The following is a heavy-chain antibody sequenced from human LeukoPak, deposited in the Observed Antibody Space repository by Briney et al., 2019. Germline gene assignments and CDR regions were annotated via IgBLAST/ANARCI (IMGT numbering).Heavy chain of an antibody. CDR3: AHYQPLDYGDYEASFDY. CDR1: GFSLSTSGVG. V-gene: IGHV2-5*01. D-gene: IGHD4-17*01. CDR2: IYWNDDK. Sequence: SGPTLVNPTQTLTLTCTFSGFSLSTSGVGVGWIRQPPGKALEWLALIYWNDDKRYSPSLKSRLTITKDTSKNQVVLTMTNMDPVDTATYYCAHYQPLDYGDYEASFDYWGQGTLVTVSS. J-gene: IGHJ4*02.